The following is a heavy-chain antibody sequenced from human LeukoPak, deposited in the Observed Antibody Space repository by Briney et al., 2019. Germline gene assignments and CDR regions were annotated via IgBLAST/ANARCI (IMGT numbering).Heavy chain of an antibody. CDR3: AGGATVASYYYYYMDV. V-gene: IGHV1-69*05. CDR2: IIPIFGTA. D-gene: IGHD4-23*01. Sequence: GASVKVSCKASGGTFSSYAISWVRQAPGQGLEWMGGIIPIFGTANYAQKFQGRVTITTDESTSTAYMELSSLRSEDTAVYYCAGGATVASYYYYYMDVWGKGTTVTVSS. J-gene: IGHJ6*03. CDR1: GGTFSSYA.